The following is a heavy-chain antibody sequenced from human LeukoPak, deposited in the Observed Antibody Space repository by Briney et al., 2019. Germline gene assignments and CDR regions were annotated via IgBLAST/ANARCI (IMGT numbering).Heavy chain of an antibody. Sequence: ASVTVSCKASGYNFTIYYMHWVRQAPGQGLEWMGIINPSGRTTSYAQNFRRRVTVTRDTSPSTVYMGLSSLRSEDTAVYYCARDLVVVTGLRTRGSFDIWGQGTMVTVSS. CDR1: GYNFTIYY. D-gene: IGHD2-21*02. CDR2: INPSGRTT. J-gene: IGHJ3*02. V-gene: IGHV1-46*01. CDR3: ARDLVVVTGLRTRGSFDI.